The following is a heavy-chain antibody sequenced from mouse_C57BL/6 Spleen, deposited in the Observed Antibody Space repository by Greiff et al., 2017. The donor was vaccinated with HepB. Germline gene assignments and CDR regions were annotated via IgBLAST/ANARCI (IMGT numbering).Heavy chain of an antibody. Sequence: EVQVVESGGGLVKPGGSLKLSCAASGFTFSSYAMSWVRQTPEKRLEWVATISDGGSYTYYPDNVKGRFTISRDNAKNNLYLQMSHLKSEDTAMYYCAREMGTTVEGAMDYWGQGTSVTVSS. CDR3: AREMGTTVEGAMDY. CDR1: GFTFSSYA. D-gene: IGHD1-1*01. J-gene: IGHJ4*01. V-gene: IGHV5-4*01. CDR2: ISDGGSYT.